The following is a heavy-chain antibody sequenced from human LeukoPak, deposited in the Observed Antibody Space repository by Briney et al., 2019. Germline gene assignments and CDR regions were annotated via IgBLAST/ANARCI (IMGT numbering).Heavy chain of an antibody. J-gene: IGHJ4*02. V-gene: IGHV3-30*03. Sequence: PGGSLRLSSAASGFTFSSYSMNWVRQAPGKGLEWGAVISYDGSHKYYADSVKGRFTISRDNSKNTLYLQMNSLRVADTALYYCGRDRDSSGYDYVFDYWGQGTLVTVSS. CDR3: GRDRDSSGYDYVFDY. CDR2: ISYDGSHK. CDR1: GFTFSSYS. D-gene: IGHD3-22*01.